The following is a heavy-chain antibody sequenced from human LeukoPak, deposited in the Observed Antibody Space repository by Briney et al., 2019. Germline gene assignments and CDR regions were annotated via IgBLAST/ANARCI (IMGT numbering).Heavy chain of an antibody. CDR3: ARAKGIFDPFDY. Sequence: GGSLRLSCAASRFTFSSYCMHWVRRAPGKGLVWVSRINTDGSSTSYADSVKGRFTISRDNAKNTLYLQMNSLRAEDTAVYYCARAKGIFDPFDYWGQGTLVTVSS. J-gene: IGHJ4*02. D-gene: IGHD3-3*01. CDR2: INTDGSST. CDR1: RFTFSSYC. V-gene: IGHV3-74*01.